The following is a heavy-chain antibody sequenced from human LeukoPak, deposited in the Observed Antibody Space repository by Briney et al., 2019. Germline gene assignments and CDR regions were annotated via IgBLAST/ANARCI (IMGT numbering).Heavy chain of an antibody. CDR2: MNPNSGGT. V-gene: IGHV1-2*02. J-gene: IGHJ6*02. Sequence: ASVNVSCKASGYTVTRYYMHWVRQAAGQGLEWMGWMNPNSGGTNYAQKFQGRVTMTRDTSISTVNMELSRLRADDAAVYYCARGYYDFWSGYYWSGDYYYGMDVWGQGTTVTVSS. D-gene: IGHD3-3*01. CDR1: GYTVTRYY. CDR3: ARGYYDFWSGYYWSGDYYYGMDV.